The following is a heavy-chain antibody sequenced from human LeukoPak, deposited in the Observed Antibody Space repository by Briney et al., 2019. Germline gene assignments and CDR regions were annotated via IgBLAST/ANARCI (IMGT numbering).Heavy chain of an antibody. CDR3: ARDLTSTVQYYYYGMDV. Sequence: EASVKVSCKASGGTFSSYAISWVRQAPGQGLEWMGRIIPIFGIANYAQKFQGRVTITADKSTSTAYMELSSLRSEDTAVYYCARDLTSTVQYYYYGMDVWGQGTTVTVSS. CDR1: GGTFSSYA. J-gene: IGHJ6*02. D-gene: IGHD4-11*01. V-gene: IGHV1-69*04. CDR2: IIPIFGIA.